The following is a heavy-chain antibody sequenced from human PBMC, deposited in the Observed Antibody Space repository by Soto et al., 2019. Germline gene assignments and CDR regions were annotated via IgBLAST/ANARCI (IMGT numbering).Heavy chain of an antibody. CDR3: ARGTSDWAGVDY. CDR2: ISADGRVT. CDR1: GFTFARYW. V-gene: IGHV3-74*01. J-gene: IGHJ4*02. Sequence: EVQLVESGGGSVQPGRSLRLSCTAAGFTFARYWLHWVRQPPGKGLVWVSRISADGRVTNYTDSVKGRFTISRDNAKNTFYLQMNSLRAEDTAVYYCARGTSDWAGVDYWGQGTLVTASS. D-gene: IGHD6-19*01.